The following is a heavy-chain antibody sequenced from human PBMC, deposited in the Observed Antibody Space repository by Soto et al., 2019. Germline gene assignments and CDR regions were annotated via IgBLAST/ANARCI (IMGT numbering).Heavy chain of an antibody. V-gene: IGHV1-69*05. CDR3: ARRENEVWFGELLRTYYYYYGMEV. Sequence: ASVKVSCKASGGTFNNNAITWVRQAPGQGLEWMGAIIPIFDTPTYAQKFHGRLTMTTDESTSTAYMELRSLRSDDTAVYYCARRENEVWFGELLRTYYYYYGMEVWGQGTTVTVSS. J-gene: IGHJ6*02. CDR1: GGTFNNNA. D-gene: IGHD3-10*01. CDR2: IIPIFDTP.